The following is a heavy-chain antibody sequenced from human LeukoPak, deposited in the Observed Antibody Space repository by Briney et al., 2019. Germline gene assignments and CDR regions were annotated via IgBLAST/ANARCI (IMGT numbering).Heavy chain of an antibody. J-gene: IGHJ5*02. CDR1: GGTFSSYA. CDR2: IIPIFGTA. Sequence: SVKVSCKASGGTFSSYAISWVRQAPGQGLEWMGRIIPIFGTAKYAQKFQGRVTITKDESTSTAYMELSSLRSEDTAVYYCAGYRRFLEWLSNTRDWFDPWGQGTLVTVSS. CDR3: AGYRRFLEWLSNTRDWFDP. D-gene: IGHD3-3*01. V-gene: IGHV1-69*05.